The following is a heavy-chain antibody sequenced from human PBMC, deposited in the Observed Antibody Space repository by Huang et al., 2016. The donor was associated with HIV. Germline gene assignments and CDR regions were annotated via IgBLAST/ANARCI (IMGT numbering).Heavy chain of an antibody. J-gene: IGHJ4*02. Sequence: VFGDCNSDTSYYWGWYLQCPRKGVGCVGGVDQSGSTNYNPSLKSRVPLAVDTSRNQFYLRLNSVTAADTAVYYCASQHIGAAATWFWGRGTQVAVSS. V-gene: IGHV4-39*01. D-gene: IGHD6-13*01. CDR1: GDCNSDTSYY. CDR2: VDQSGST. CDR3: ASQHIGAAATWF.